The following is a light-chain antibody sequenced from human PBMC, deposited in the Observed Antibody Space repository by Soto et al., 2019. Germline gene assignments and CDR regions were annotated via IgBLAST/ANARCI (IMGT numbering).Light chain of an antibody. Sequence: QSALTQPPSASGSPGQSITISCTGTTRDVGAYNFVSWYRQLPGKAPKLLIYEVTKRPSGVPDRFSGSKSGNTASLTVSGRQAEDEADYYCSSYAGSATFVVFGGGTKLTVL. CDR1: TRDVGAYNF. J-gene: IGLJ2*01. V-gene: IGLV2-8*01. CDR3: SSYAGSATFVV. CDR2: EVT.